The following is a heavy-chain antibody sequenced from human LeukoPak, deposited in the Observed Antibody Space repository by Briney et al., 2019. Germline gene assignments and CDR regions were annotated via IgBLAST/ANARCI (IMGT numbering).Heavy chain of an antibody. Sequence: SETLSLTCTVSGGSISSGSYYWSWIRQPAGKGLEWIGRISTSGSTNYNPSLKSRVTMSVDTSKNQFSLKLSSVTAADTAVYYCARDTYKYSSSLGWFDPWGQGTLVTVSS. J-gene: IGHJ5*02. CDR1: GGSISSGSYY. D-gene: IGHD6-13*01. CDR3: ARDTYKYSSSLGWFDP. CDR2: ISTSGST. V-gene: IGHV4-61*02.